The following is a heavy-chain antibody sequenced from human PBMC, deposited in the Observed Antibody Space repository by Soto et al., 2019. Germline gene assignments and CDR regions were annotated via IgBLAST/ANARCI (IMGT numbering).Heavy chain of an antibody. V-gene: IGHV3-23*01. Sequence: PGGSLRLSCTASGVKFSDYSITWVRQAPGEGLEWVSVISGSGGVTYFADSVKGRFTVSRDNSKNIVFLQLNNVRAEDSAVYFCVKVLSYSYGWLDLWGLGTLVTVSS. CDR1: GVKFSDYS. J-gene: IGHJ5*02. CDR2: ISGSGGVT. D-gene: IGHD3-22*01. CDR3: VKVLSYSYGWLDL.